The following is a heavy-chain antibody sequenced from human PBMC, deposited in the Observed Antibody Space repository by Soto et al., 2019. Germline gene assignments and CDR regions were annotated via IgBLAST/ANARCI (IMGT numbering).Heavy chain of an antibody. Sequence: QVQLVESGGGVVQPGRSLRLSCAASGFTFSSYAMHWVRQAPGKGLEWVAVISYDGSNKYYADSVKGRFTISRDNSKNTLYLQMNSLRAGDTAVYYCARGYYYGSGSYYSEFDYWGQGTLVTVSS. D-gene: IGHD3-10*01. V-gene: IGHV3-30-3*01. CDR2: ISYDGSNK. J-gene: IGHJ4*02. CDR1: GFTFSSYA. CDR3: ARGYYYGSGSYYSEFDY.